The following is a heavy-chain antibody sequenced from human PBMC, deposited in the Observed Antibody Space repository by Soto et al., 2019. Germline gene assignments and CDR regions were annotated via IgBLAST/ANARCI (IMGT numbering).Heavy chain of an antibody. V-gene: IGHV3-74*01. J-gene: IGHJ1*01. Sequence: EVQLVESGGGLVQPGTALRLSCAASGFTFSKYWMHWVRQAPGKGPVWVSYISGDGTTTDYADSVKGRFTISRDNAKKTLYLQMDRLRVEDTAVYYCAIQDCTNDVCLEAAVTVGGAREYLGQGAQVTVTS. D-gene: IGHD2-8*01. CDR1: GFTFSKYW. CDR3: AIQDCTNDVCLEAAVTVGGAREY. CDR2: ISGDGTTT.